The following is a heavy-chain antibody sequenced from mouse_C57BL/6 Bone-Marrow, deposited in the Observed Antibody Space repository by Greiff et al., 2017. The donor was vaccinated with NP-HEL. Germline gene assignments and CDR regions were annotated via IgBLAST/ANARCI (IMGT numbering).Heavy chain of an antibody. CDR1: GFNIKDYY. CDR3: TAITTVGRLWYFDV. CDR2: IDPEDGDT. Sequence: EVKLQESGAELVRPGASVKLSCTASGFNIKDYYMHWVKQRPEQGLEWIGRIDPEDGDTEYAPKFQGKATMTADTSSNTAYLQLSSLTSEDTAVYYCTAITTVGRLWYFDVWGTGTTVTVSS. J-gene: IGHJ1*03. V-gene: IGHV14-1*01. D-gene: IGHD1-1*01.